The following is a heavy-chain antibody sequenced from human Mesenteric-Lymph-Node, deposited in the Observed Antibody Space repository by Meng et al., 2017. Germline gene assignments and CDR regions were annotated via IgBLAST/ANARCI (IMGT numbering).Heavy chain of an antibody. CDR1: GGSISSRSYY. CDR2: IYYSGST. D-gene: IGHD4-17*01. CDR3: ARRYGASAYNWFDP. J-gene: IGHJ5*02. Sequence: RESGPGVGKASGTLSLTCTVYGGSISSRSYYWGWIRQPPGKGLEWIGSIYYSGSTYYNPSLKSRVTISVDTSKNQFFLKLSSVTAADTAVYYCARRYGASAYNWFDPWGQGTLVTVSS. V-gene: IGHV4-39*01.